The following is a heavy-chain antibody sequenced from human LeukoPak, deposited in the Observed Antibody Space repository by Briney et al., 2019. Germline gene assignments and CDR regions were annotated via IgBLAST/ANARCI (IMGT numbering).Heavy chain of an antibody. V-gene: IGHV1-2*02. J-gene: IGHJ4*02. Sequence: ASVKVSCKASGYTFTGYYMHWVQQAPGQGLEWMGWINPNSGGTNYAQKFQGRVTMTRDTSISTAYMELSRLRSDDTAVYYCARGSIVVVVAALADYWGQGTLVTISS. CDR1: GYTFTGYY. CDR3: ARGSIVVVVAALADY. CDR2: INPNSGGT. D-gene: IGHD2-15*01.